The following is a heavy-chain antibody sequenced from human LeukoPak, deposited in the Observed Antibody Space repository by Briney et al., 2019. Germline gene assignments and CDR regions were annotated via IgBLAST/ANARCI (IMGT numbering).Heavy chain of an antibody. V-gene: IGHV3-33*06. D-gene: IGHD4-17*01. J-gene: IGHJ4*02. Sequence: GGSLRLSCAASGFTFSSYGMHWVRQAPGKGLEWVAVIWDDGSNKYYADSVKGRFTISRDNSKNTLYLQMNSLRAEDTAVYYCAKEGAVTPFVYFDYWGQGTLVTVSS. CDR3: AKEGAVTPFVYFDY. CDR2: IWDDGSNK. CDR1: GFTFSSYG.